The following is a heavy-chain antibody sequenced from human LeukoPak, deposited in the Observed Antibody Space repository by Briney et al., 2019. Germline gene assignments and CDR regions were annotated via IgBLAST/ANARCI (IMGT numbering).Heavy chain of an antibody. CDR1: GGSISSGDYY. Sequence: PSETLSLTCTVSGGSISSGDYYWSWIRQPPGKGLEWIGYIYYSGSTYYNPSLKSRVTISVDTSKNQFSLKLSSVTAADTAVYYCARGLGGRYFDYWGQGTLVTVSS. V-gene: IGHV4-30-4*08. CDR2: IYYSGST. D-gene: IGHD3-16*01. J-gene: IGHJ4*02. CDR3: ARGLGGRYFDY.